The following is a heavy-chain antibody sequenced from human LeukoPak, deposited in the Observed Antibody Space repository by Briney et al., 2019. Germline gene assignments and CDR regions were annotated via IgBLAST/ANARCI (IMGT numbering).Heavy chain of an antibody. D-gene: IGHD3-3*01. CDR3: AGQLYDFSSGYYRGGFYYMDV. CDR2: INYSGTT. V-gene: IGHV4-59*01. Sequence: PSETLSLTCTVSGGSIRSYYWSWIRQSPGKGLEWIGYINYSGTTTYNPSLKSRLTISMASSKNQFSLELTSVTAADTAVYCCAGQLYDFSSGYYRGGFYYMDVWGKGTTVAVSS. CDR1: GGSIRSYY. J-gene: IGHJ6*03.